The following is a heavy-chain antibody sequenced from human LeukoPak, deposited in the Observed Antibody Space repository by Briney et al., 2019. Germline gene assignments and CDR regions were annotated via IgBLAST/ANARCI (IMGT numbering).Heavy chain of an antibody. CDR3: ARDSPDGSGTYYNDSPDY. Sequence: GASVKVSCKASGYTFTDYYMHWVRQAPGQGLDWVGWINPTSGATNYAQKFQGRVTMTRDTSNNTSYMELSRLRSDDTAIYYCARDSPDGSGTYYNDSPDYWGQGTLVTVSS. V-gene: IGHV1-2*02. CDR1: GYTFTDYY. CDR2: INPTSGAT. J-gene: IGHJ4*02. D-gene: IGHD3-10*01.